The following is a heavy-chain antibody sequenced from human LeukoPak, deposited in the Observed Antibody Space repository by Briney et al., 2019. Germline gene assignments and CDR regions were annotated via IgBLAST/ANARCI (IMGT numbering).Heavy chain of an antibody. CDR1: GGSISSGDYY. D-gene: IGHD3-22*01. V-gene: IGHV4-30-4*08. J-gene: IGHJ5*02. CDR3: ARDSPGPYYYDSSGYLSGHWFDP. Sequence: PSETLSLTCTVSGGSISSGDYYWSWIRQPPGKGLEWIGYIYYSGSTYYNPSLKGRVTISVDTSKNQFSLKLSSVTAADTAVYYCARDSPGPYYYDSSGYLSGHWFDPWGQGTLVTVSS. CDR2: IYYSGST.